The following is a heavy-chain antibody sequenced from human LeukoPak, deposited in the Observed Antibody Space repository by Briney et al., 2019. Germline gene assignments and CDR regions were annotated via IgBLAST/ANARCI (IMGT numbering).Heavy chain of an antibody. CDR2: IRYDGSNK. CDR1: GFTFSSYG. Sequence: PGGSLRLSCAASGFTFSSYGMHWVRQASGKGLEWVAFIRYDGSNKYYADSVKGRLTISRGNSKNTLYLQMNSLRAEDTAVYYCAKDLRGYCSSTSCSAFDYWGQGTLVTVSS. D-gene: IGHD2-2*01. CDR3: AKDLRGYCSSTSCSAFDY. J-gene: IGHJ4*02. V-gene: IGHV3-30*02.